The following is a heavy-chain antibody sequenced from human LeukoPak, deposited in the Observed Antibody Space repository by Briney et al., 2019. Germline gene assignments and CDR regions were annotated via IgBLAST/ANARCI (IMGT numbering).Heavy chain of an antibody. CDR3: AREGTSSGWYPFDY. CDR1: GFTVSSNY. V-gene: IGHV3-53*01. Sequence: GGSLRLSCAASGFTVSSNYMSWVRQAPVKGLEWVSVIYSGGSTYYADSVKGRFTISRDNSKNTLFLQMNSLRAEDTAVYYCAREGTSSGWYPFDYWGQGTLVTVSS. CDR2: IYSGGST. D-gene: IGHD6-19*01. J-gene: IGHJ4*02.